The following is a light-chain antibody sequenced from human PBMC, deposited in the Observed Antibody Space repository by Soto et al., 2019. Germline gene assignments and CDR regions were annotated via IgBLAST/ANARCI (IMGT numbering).Light chain of an antibody. Sequence: EIELTQSRATLSLSPGERATLTCRASQSVVTYLAWYQQKPGQAPRLLIYDASIRATGIPARFSGSGSGTDFTLTISRLEPEDFAVYYCQQRTNWPPLTFGGGTKVEIK. CDR3: QQRTNWPPLT. V-gene: IGKV3-11*01. CDR1: QSVVTY. CDR2: DAS. J-gene: IGKJ4*01.